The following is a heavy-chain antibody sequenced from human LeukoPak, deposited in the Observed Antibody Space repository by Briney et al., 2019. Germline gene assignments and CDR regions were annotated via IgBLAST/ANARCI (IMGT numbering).Heavy chain of an antibody. CDR1: GYTFTSYG. CDR2: MNPNSGNT. Sequence: ASVKVSCKASGYTFTSYGINWVRQATGQGLEWMGWMNPNSGNTGYAQKFQGRVTMTRNTSISTAYMELSSLRSEDTAVYYCARVDDSSGYYYVYWGQGTLVTVSS. V-gene: IGHV1-8*01. D-gene: IGHD3-22*01. J-gene: IGHJ4*02. CDR3: ARVDDSSGYYYVY.